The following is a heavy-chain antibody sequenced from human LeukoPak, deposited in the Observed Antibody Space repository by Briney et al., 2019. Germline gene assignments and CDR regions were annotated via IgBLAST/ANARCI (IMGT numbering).Heavy chain of an antibody. D-gene: IGHD6-13*01. J-gene: IGHJ4*02. CDR1: GGSISSSSYY. V-gene: IGHV4-39*02. CDR3: ARDSPSSSLDY. CDR2: FYYSGTT. Sequence: SETLSLTCTVSGGSISSSSYYWGWIRQPPGKGLEWIGSFYYSGTTYYNPSLKSRVSISVDTSKNQFSLKMTSVTAADTAVYYCARDSPSSSLDYWGQGTLVTVSS.